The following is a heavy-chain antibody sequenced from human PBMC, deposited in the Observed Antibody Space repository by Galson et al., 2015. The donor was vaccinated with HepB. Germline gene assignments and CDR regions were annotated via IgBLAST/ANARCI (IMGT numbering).Heavy chain of an antibody. D-gene: IGHD2-2*01. V-gene: IGHV3-7*01. CDR1: GFTFNNYW. CDR3: ARDVVVPAPFDY. CDR2: IKQDGSEK. Sequence: SLRLSCAASGFTFNNYWMTWVRQAPGKGLEWVANIKQDGSEKYYVDSVKGRFTISRDNAKNSLYLQMNSLRAEDTAVYYCARDVVVPAPFDYWGQGTLVTVSS. J-gene: IGHJ4*02.